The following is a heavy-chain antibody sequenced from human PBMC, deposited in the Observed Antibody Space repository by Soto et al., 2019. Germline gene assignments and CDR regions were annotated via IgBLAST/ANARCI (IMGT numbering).Heavy chain of an antibody. Sequence: ASVKVSCKASGYTFTGHYIHWVRQAPEQGLEWMGWINPNSGGTNYAQKFQGRVTMTRDTSISTAYMELSRLRSDDTAVYYCASSAYAARRPFDYWGQGTLVTVSS. CDR2: INPNSGGT. V-gene: IGHV1-2*02. D-gene: IGHD6-6*01. CDR3: ASSAYAARRPFDY. J-gene: IGHJ4*02. CDR1: GYTFTGHY.